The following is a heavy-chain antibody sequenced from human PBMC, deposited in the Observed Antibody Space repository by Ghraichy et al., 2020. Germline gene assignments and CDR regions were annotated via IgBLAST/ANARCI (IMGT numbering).Heavy chain of an antibody. D-gene: IGHD4/OR15-4a*01. CDR2: ISSDGRTT. CDR1: GFSFSSYW. CDR3: ARGPMGANFYVGDC. V-gene: IGHV3-74*01. J-gene: IGHJ4*02. Sequence: WGSLRLSCAASGFSFSSYWMHWVRLVPGKGLLWVSRISSDGRTTNYADSVKGRFTISRENARNTLHLQMNDLRVDDTAVYFCARGPMGANFYVGDCWGQGTLVTVSS.